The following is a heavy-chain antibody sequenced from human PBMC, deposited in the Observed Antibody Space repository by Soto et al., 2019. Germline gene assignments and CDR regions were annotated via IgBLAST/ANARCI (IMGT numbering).Heavy chain of an antibody. J-gene: IGHJ6*02. CDR3: ARRFFALDV. CDR1: GFTFSSYA. V-gene: IGHV3-23*01. Sequence: GGSLRLSCAASGFTFSSYAMSWVRQAPGKGLEWVSAISGTGGSTYYADSVKGRFSISRDNSKNTLYLQMNSLRAEDTAVYFCARRFFALDVWGQGTTVTVSS. CDR2: ISGTGGST.